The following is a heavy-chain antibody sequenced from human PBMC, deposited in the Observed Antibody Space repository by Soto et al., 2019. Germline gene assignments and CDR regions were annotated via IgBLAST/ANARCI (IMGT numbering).Heavy chain of an antibody. CDR2: IYYSGST. D-gene: IGHD3-22*01. CDR3: ARENGLETYYYDSSAPGI. CDR1: GGSISSGGYY. Sequence: SETLSLTCTVSGGSISSGGYYWSWIRQHPGKGLEWIGYIYYSGSTYYNPSLKSRVTISVDTSKSQFSLKLSSVTAADTAVYYCARENGLETYYYDSSAPGIWGQGTRVTVSS. J-gene: IGHJ3*02. V-gene: IGHV4-31*03.